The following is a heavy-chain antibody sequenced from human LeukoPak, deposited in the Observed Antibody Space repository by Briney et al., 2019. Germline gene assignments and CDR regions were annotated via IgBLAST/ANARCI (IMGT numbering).Heavy chain of an antibody. J-gene: IGHJ6*02. CDR2: VNQDGSEE. V-gene: IGHV3-7*05. CDR3: AGGTGMDV. CDR1: GVSFSSSW. Sequence: GGSLRLSCAASGVSFSSSWMSWVRQAPGKGLEWVATVNQDGSEEYYVDFVRGRFSISRDNAKNALYLQMHSLGVGDTAVYYCAGGTGMDVWGQGTTVTVSS. D-gene: IGHD1-1*01.